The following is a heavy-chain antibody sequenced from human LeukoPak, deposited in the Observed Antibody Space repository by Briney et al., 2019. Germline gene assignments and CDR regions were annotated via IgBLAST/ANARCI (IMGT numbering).Heavy chain of an antibody. CDR2: ISGSGGST. J-gene: IGHJ4*02. CDR1: GFTFSSYA. CDR3: AKVFYDSSGQPRGLFDY. Sequence: GGSLRLSCAASGFTFSSYAMSWVRQAPGKGLEWVSAISGSGGSTYYADSVKGRFSISRDNSKNTLYLQMNSLRAEDTAVYYCAKVFYDSSGQPRGLFDYWGQGTLVTVSS. D-gene: IGHD3-22*01. V-gene: IGHV3-23*01.